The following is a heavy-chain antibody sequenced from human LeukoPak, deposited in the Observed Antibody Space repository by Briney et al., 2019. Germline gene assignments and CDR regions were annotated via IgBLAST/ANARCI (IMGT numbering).Heavy chain of an antibody. CDR1: GYTFTSYG. CDR3: ATGDYYYGSGSSFDY. J-gene: IGHJ4*02. V-gene: IGHV1-69*04. D-gene: IGHD3-10*01. Sequence: GASVKVSCKASGYTFTSYGISWVRQAPGQGLEWMGRIIPILGIANYAQKFQGRVTITADKSTSTAYMELSSLRSEDTAVYYCATGDYYYGSGSSFDYWGQGTLVTVSS. CDR2: IIPILGIA.